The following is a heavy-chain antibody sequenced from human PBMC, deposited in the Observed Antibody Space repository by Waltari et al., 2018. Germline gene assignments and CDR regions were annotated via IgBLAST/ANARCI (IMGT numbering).Heavy chain of an antibody. J-gene: IGHJ4*02. CDR3: ARWNDRGRYFGH. V-gene: IGHV4-59*08. CDR2: IRHTGVT. D-gene: IGHD1-1*01. Sequence: QVQLQESGPGLVMPSETLSLTCSVSGESINNYFWNWIRQPPGKGLEWIVYIRHTGVTKWNPTLEVRVTMSVDSSKSQSSLKLTSVTAAYTAVYYCARWNDRGRYFGHWGQGTPVTVSS. CDR1: GESINNYF.